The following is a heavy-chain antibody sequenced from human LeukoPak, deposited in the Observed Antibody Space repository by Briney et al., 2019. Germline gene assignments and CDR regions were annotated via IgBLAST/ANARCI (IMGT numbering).Heavy chain of an antibody. D-gene: IGHD5-18*01. J-gene: IGHJ4*02. CDR2: INPNSGGT. CDR1: GYTFTGYY. Sequence: ASVKVCCKASGYTFTGYYMHRVRQAPGQGLEWMGWINPNSGGTDYAQKFQGRVTMTRDTSISTAYMELSRLRSDDTAVYYCARGTGEGYSYGRYYFDYWGQGTLVTVSS. V-gene: IGHV1-2*02. CDR3: ARGTGEGYSYGRYYFDY.